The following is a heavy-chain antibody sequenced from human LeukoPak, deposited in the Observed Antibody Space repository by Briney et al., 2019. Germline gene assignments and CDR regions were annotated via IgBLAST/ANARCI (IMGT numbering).Heavy chain of an antibody. Sequence: PSETLSLTCAVYGGSFSGYYWSWIRQPPGKGLEWIGEINHSGSTNYNPSLKSRVTISVDTSKNQFSLKLSSVTAADTAVYYCASSEWLHHTFDYWGQGTLVTVSS. V-gene: IGHV4-34*01. D-gene: IGHD5-24*01. CDR3: ASSEWLHHTFDY. CDR2: INHSGST. CDR1: GGSFSGYY. J-gene: IGHJ4*02.